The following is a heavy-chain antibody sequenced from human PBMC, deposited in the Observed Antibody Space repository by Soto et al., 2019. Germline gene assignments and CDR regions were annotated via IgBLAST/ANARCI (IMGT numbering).Heavy chain of an antibody. CDR3: AKGGLAAVVTTFDY. Sequence: EVQLLESGGGLAQPGGSLRLSCAASGFTFGTYAMTWVRQAPGKGLEWISAISGSGGNIYYADSVKGRFTFSRDNSKTSLYLQMSSLRAEDTALYYCAKGGLAAVVTTFDYGGQGTLVTVSS. CDR2: ISGSGGNI. V-gene: IGHV3-23*01. D-gene: IGHD2-21*02. J-gene: IGHJ4*02. CDR1: GFTFGTYA.